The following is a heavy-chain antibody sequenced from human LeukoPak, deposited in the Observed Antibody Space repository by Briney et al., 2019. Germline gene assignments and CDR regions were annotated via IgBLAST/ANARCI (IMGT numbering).Heavy chain of an antibody. CDR1: GYNFISYW. J-gene: IGHJ3*02. CDR3: ASPGIAAKAAGPDAFDI. Sequence: GESLKISCKGFGYNFISYWIGWVRQMPGKGLEWMGIIYPGDSDTRYSPSFQGQVTISADKSISTAYLQWSSLKASDTAMYYCASPGIAAKAAGPDAFDIWGQGTMVTVSS. D-gene: IGHD6-13*01. V-gene: IGHV5-51*01. CDR2: IYPGDSDT.